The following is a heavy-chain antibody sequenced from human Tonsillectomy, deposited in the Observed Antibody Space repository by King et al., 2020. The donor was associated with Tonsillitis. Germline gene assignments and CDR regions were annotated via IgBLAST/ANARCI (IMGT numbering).Heavy chain of an antibody. CDR3: TTANIAAAGTYYYYYYMDV. CDR1: GFTFSNAW. D-gene: IGHD6-13*01. V-gene: IGHV3-15*01. CDR2: IKSKTDGGTT. Sequence: VQLVESGGGLVKPGGSLRLSCAASGFTFSNAWMSWVRQAPGKGLEWVGRIKSKTDGGTTDYAAPVKGRFTISRDDSKNTLYLQMNSLKTEHTAVYYCTTANIAAAGTYYYYYYMDVWGKGTTVTVSS. J-gene: IGHJ6*03.